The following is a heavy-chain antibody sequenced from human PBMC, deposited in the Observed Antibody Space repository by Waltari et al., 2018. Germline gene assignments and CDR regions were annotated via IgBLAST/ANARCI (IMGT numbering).Heavy chain of an antibody. J-gene: IGHJ4*02. CDR1: GFTFSSYS. Sequence: EVQLVESGGGLVKPGGSLRLSCAASGFTFSSYSMNWVRQAPGKGLEWVSSMSSSSSYIYYADSVKGRFTISRDNAKNSLYLQMNSLRAEDTAVYYCARARALEPPDYWGQGTLVTVSS. CDR2: MSSSSSYI. V-gene: IGHV3-21*01. CDR3: ARARALEPPDY.